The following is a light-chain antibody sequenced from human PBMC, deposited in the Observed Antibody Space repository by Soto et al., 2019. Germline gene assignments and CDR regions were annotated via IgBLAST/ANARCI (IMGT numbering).Light chain of an antibody. CDR1: SSDVGGYNY. V-gene: IGLV2-11*01. CDR3: CSYAGSYPLYV. J-gene: IGLJ1*01. CDR2: DVS. Sequence: QSALTQPRLVSGSPGQSVTISCTGTSSDVGGYNYVSWYQQHPGKAPKLMIYDVSKRPSGVPDRFSGSKSGNTASLTISGLQAEDEADYYCCSYAGSYPLYVFGTGTKVTVL.